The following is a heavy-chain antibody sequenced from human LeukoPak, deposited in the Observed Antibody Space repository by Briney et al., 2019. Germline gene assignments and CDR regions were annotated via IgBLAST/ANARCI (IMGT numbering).Heavy chain of an antibody. CDR1: GYTFTGYY. D-gene: IGHD3-22*01. V-gene: IGHV1-2*02. J-gene: IGHJ4*02. Sequence: GASVKVSCKASGYTFTGYYMHWVRQAPGQGLDWMGWINPNSGGTNYAQKFQGRVTMTRDTSISTAYMELSSLRSEDMAVYYCARERYYYDSPFDYWGRGTLVSVSS. CDR3: ARERYYYDSPFDY. CDR2: INPNSGGT.